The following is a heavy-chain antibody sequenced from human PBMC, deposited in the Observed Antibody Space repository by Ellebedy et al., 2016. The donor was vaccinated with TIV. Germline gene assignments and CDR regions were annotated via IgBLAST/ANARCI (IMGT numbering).Heavy chain of an antibody. D-gene: IGHD7-27*01. CDR3: AKDRSGEDYYFDF. CDR1: GFTFSNYN. CDR2: ISDSSSTI. J-gene: IGHJ4*02. V-gene: IGHV3-48*04. Sequence: GESLKISXSPSGFTFSNYNMNWVRQAPGKGLEWVSYISDSSSTIYYADSVKGRFTISRDNAKNFLYLQMNNLRAEDTAFYYCAKDRSGEDYYFDFWGQGTLVTVSS.